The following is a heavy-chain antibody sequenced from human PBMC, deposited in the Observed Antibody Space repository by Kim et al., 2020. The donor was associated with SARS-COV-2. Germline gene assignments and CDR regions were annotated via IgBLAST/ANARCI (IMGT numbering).Heavy chain of an antibody. J-gene: IGHJ4*02. Sequence: ADSVKGRFTISRDNSKNTLYLQMNSLRAEDTAVYYCAKDSGYRTQYYFDYWGQGTLVTVSS. D-gene: IGHD4-4*01. CDR3: AKDSGYRTQYYFDY. V-gene: IGHV3-23*01.